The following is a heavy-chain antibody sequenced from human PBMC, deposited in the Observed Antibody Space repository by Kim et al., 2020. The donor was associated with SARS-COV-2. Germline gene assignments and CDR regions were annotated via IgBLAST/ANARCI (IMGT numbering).Heavy chain of an antibody. CDR1: GFTFSSYG. V-gene: IGHV3-33*05. Sequence: GGSLRLSCAASGFTFSSYGMHWVRQAPGKGLEWVAVISYDGSNKYYADSVKGRFTISRDNSKNTLYLQMNSLRAEDTAVYYCARDHGDYYYYYGMDVWGHGTTVTVSS. CDR3: ARDHGDYYYYYGMDV. D-gene: IGHD2-21*02. J-gene: IGHJ6*02. CDR2: ISYDGSNK.